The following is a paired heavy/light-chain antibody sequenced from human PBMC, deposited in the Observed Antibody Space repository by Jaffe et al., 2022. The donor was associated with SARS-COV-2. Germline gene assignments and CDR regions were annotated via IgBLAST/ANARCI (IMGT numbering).Heavy chain of an antibody. J-gene: IGHJ4*02. D-gene: IGHD3-16*01. CDR2: ISGSGGGT. CDR1: GFTFSNYA. V-gene: IGHV3-23*04. CDR3: VRGGWSSPLDY. Sequence: EVHLVESGGGLIQPGGSLRLSCAASGFTFSNYAMTWVRQAPGPGKGLEWVSGISGSGGGTFYADSVKGRFTTSRDTSNNTLFLQMKSLRADDTAVYYCVRGGWSSPLDYWGQGTLVTVSS.
Light chain of an antibody. CDR1: QSVGSS. Sequence: EIVLTQSPATLSLSPGEGAALSCRASQSVGSSLAWYQQKPGQAPRLLIHDASSRATGIPARFSGSGSGTDFTLTISSLEPEDFAAYFCQQRRNWPLTFGGGTKVEIK. J-gene: IGKJ4*01. CDR2: DAS. CDR3: QQRRNWPLT. V-gene: IGKV3-11*01.